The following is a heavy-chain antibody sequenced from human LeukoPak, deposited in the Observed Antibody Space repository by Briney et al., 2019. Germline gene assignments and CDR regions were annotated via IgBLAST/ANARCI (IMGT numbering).Heavy chain of an antibody. J-gene: IGHJ4*02. D-gene: IGHD5-24*01. CDR1: GFTFSSYA. V-gene: IGHV3-30*04. CDR3: ARHSGRWLQLGGFDY. Sequence: GGSLRLSCAASGFTFSSYAMHWVRQAPGKGLEWVAVISYDGSNKYYADSVKGRFTISRDNSKNTLYLQMNSLRAEDTAVYYCARHSGRWLQLGGFDYWGQGTLVTVSS. CDR2: ISYDGSNK.